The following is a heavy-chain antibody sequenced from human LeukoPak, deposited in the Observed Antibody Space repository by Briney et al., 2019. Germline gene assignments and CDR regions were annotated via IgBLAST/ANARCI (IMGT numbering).Heavy chain of an antibody. CDR3: AREKYCSPTDCLHGRFYFNY. J-gene: IGHJ4*02. Sequence: GGSLRLSCVASGFTFSHYSMNWVRQAPGKGLEWVAVISGDGGSENYADSVKGRFTISRDNSKNTLYVQMNSLKVEDTAVYYCAREKYCSPTDCLHGRFYFNYWGQGTLVSVSS. CDR2: ISGDGGSE. CDR1: GFTFSHYS. V-gene: IGHV3-30*03. D-gene: IGHD2/OR15-2a*01.